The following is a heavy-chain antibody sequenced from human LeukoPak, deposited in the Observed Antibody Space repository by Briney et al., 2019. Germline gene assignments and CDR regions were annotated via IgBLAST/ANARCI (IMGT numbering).Heavy chain of an antibody. D-gene: IGHD1-1*01. Sequence: PGGSLRLSCAASGFSFRNYWMHWVRQAPGKGLVWVSRINSDGSSTSYADSVKGRFTISRDNAENTLYLQINSLRAADTAVYYCATDEAATGRLDYWGQGTLVTDSS. V-gene: IGHV3-74*01. CDR3: ATDEAATGRLDY. CDR2: INSDGSST. CDR1: GFSFRNYW. J-gene: IGHJ4*02.